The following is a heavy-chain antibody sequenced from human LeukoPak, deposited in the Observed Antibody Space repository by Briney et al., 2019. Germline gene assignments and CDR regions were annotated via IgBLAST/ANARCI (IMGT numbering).Heavy chain of an antibody. D-gene: IGHD3-22*01. Sequence: GGSLRLSCAASGFTFSNAWMSWVRQAPGKGLEWVGRIKSKTDGGTTDYAAPVKGRFTISRDDSKSTLYLQMNSLKTEDTAVYYCTTDLQYYDSSGYNDYWGQGTLVTVSS. J-gene: IGHJ4*02. CDR1: GFTFSNAW. CDR3: TTDLQYYDSSGYNDY. V-gene: IGHV3-15*01. CDR2: IKSKTDGGTT.